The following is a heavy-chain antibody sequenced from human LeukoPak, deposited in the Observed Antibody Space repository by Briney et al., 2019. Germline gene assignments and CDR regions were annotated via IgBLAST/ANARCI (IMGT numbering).Heavy chain of an antibody. Sequence: SETLSLICTVSGGSISTYQWSWIRQPPGKGLEWIGNIYKSGSTNYNPSLKSRVSISIDTSEKQFSLRLSSVTAADTAVYYCARDDYYDSSGYHLDAFDIWGQGTMVTVSS. CDR2: IYKSGST. CDR1: GGSISTYQ. V-gene: IGHV4-59*01. J-gene: IGHJ3*02. CDR3: ARDDYYDSSGYHLDAFDI. D-gene: IGHD3-22*01.